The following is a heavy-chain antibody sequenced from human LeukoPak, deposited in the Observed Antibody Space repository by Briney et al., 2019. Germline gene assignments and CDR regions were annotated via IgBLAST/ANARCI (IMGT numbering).Heavy chain of an antibody. CDR1: GYSFCTYW. CDR3: ARLGYCSSASCYYGMLV. J-gene: IGHJ6*02. Sequence: GESLQISCKASGYSFCTYWIAWVRQVSGEGLEGMGIIYPGDSDTRYSPSFQGQVTMSGDQSITTAYPQWSSLKASDTAMYYCARLGYCSSASCYYGMLVWGQGTTVTVSS. CDR2: IYPGDSDT. D-gene: IGHD2-2*01. V-gene: IGHV5-51*01.